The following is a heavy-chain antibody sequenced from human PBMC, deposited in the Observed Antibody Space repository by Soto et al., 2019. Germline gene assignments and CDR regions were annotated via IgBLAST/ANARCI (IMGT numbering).Heavy chain of an antibody. V-gene: IGHV4-59*01. CDR3: ARLYPEYYYYYMDV. CDR1: GGSISSYY. CDR2: SYYSGGA. Sequence: QVQLQESGPGVVKPSETLSLTCTVSGGSISSYYWTWIRQPPGKGLEWIAYSYYSGGAIHNPSLQSRVNISVDTSKSEFSLRVTSVTAADTAVYYCARLYPEYYYYYMDVWGKGTTVTVSS. D-gene: IGHD3-16*02. J-gene: IGHJ6*03.